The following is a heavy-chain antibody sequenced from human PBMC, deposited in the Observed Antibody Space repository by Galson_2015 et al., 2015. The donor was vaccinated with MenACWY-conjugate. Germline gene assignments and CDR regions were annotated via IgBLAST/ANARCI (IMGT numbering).Heavy chain of an antibody. D-gene: IGHD2/OR15-2a*01. J-gene: IGHJ4*02. V-gene: IGHV3-7*03. CDR1: GFTFSNYW. CDR2: IKEVGTDK. Sequence: SLRLSCAASGFTFSNYWMTWVRQAPGKGLEWLTKIKEVGTDKYYVDSVRGRFTISRDNAKNSLYLQMNSLRDDDTAVYYCAREDFYRCDYWGQGTLVTVSS. CDR3: AREDFYRCDY.